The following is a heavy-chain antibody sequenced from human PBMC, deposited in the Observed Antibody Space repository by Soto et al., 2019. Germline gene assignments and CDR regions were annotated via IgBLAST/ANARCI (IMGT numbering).Heavy chain of an antibody. D-gene: IGHD6-19*01. CDR1: GYTFTCYY. Sequence: XSVKVSYKASGYTFTCYYRHWVRQAPGQGLECMGWINPNSGGTNYAQKFQGRVTMTRDTSISTAYMELSRLRSDDTAVYYCARASSGWLENFDYWGQGTQVTVSS. CDR2: INPNSGGT. J-gene: IGHJ4*02. CDR3: ARASSGWLENFDY. V-gene: IGHV1-2*02.